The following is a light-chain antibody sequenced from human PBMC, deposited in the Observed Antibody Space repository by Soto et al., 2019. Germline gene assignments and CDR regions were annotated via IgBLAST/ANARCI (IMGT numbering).Light chain of an antibody. CDR3: QQSNSYSPT. Sequence: EIVMTQSPATLSLFPGERATLSCRASQTVSNNLSWYQKKAGQHPRLLIYGALVRATGIPDRFSGIGSGTEFNLTICRLQTDDFATYECQQSNSYSPTFCPRTKVEIK. CDR2: GAL. CDR1: QTVSNN. J-gene: IGKJ1*01. V-gene: IGKV3D-15*01.